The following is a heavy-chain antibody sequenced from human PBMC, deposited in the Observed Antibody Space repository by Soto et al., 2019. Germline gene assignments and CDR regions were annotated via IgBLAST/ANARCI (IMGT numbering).Heavy chain of an antibody. CDR3: AREVESYGRSGFFDY. D-gene: IGHD3-22*01. Sequence: RRLSCAGSGFIFSNSAFHWVRQAPGKGLEWVALISYDGNNKYYADSVKGRFTISRDNSKNTLYLQMHSLRADDTAVYYCAREVESYGRSGFFDYWGQGALVTVSS. CDR1: GFIFSNSA. CDR2: ISYDGNNK. J-gene: IGHJ4*02. V-gene: IGHV3-30-3*01.